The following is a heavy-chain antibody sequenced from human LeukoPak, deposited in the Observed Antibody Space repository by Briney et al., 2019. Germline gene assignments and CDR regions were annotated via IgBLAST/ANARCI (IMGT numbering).Heavy chain of an antibody. CDR3: AREPYGDYWFDP. V-gene: IGHV4-31*03. Sequence: SETLTLTCTVSVGSISSGGYYWSWIRQHPGKGLEWIGYINYSGSTYYNPSLKSRVTISVDTSKNQFSLKLSSVTAADTAVYYCAREPYGDYWFDPWGQGTLVSVSS. CDR1: VGSISSGGYY. J-gene: IGHJ5*02. D-gene: IGHD4-17*01. CDR2: INYSGST.